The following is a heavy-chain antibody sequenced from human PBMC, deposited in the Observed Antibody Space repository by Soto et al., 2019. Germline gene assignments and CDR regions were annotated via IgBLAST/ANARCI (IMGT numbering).Heavy chain of an antibody. Sequence: VSIGDLCCSCIRQSQGKGLESIGYMYYSGTTNYNPSLKSRVTISADTSKNQFSLKLTSVTAADTAVYYCASTLFSVMISRYGYCKPAFDYWGQGALDTGTS. CDR3: ASTLFSVMISRYGYCKPAFDY. CDR1: VSIGDLC. D-gene: IGHD5-18*01. CDR2: MYYSGTT. J-gene: IGHJ4*02. V-gene: IGHV4-59*11.